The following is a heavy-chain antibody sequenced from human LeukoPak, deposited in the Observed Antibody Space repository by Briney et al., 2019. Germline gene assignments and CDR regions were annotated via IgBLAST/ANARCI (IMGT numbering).Heavy chain of an antibody. CDR3: ARRGADTGYSYGP. CDR2: IYYSGST. D-gene: IGHD5-18*01. Sequence: PSETLSLTCTVSGGSLRSYYWSWIRQPPGKGLEWIGYIYYSGSTNYNPPLESRVTISVDTSKNQFSLKLSSVTAADTAVYYCARRGADTGYSYGPWGQGTLVTVSS. V-gene: IGHV4-59*08. J-gene: IGHJ5*02. CDR1: GGSLRSYY.